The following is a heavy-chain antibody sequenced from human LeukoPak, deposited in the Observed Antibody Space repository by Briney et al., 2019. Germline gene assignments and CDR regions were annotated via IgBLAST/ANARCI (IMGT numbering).Heavy chain of an antibody. CDR2: INHSGTT. Sequence: SETLSLTCAVYGGSFSGYYWSWIRQPPGKGLEWIGEINHSGTTDYNPSLQSRVTISLDTSKNQFSLKLSSVTAADTAVYYCARHITGTTPFDIWGQGTMVTVSS. CDR1: GGSFSGYY. V-gene: IGHV4-34*01. J-gene: IGHJ3*02. D-gene: IGHD1-20*01. CDR3: ARHITGTTPFDI.